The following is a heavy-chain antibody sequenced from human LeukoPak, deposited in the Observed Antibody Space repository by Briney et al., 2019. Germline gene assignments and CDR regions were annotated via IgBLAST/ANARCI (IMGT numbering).Heavy chain of an antibody. J-gene: IGHJ4*02. V-gene: IGHV3-30*18. CDR3: AKDCYGSGSYYNWFEY. CDR1: GFTFSSYG. Sequence: PGRSLRLSCAASGFTFSSYGMHWVRQAPGKGLEWVAVISYDGSDKYYADSVKGRFTISRDNSKSTLYLQMNSLRAEDTAVYYCAKDCYGSGSYYNWFEYWGQGTLVTVST. D-gene: IGHD3-10*01. CDR2: ISYDGSDK.